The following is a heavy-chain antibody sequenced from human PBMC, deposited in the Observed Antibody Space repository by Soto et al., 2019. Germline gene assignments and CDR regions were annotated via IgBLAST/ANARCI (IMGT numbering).Heavy chain of an antibody. J-gene: IGHJ4*02. D-gene: IGHD1-1*01. V-gene: IGHV4-59*01. CDR2: IYYSGSA. Sequence: SETLSLTCTVSGDSISSYYWSWIRQSPGKGLEWIGQIYYSGSANYNPSLKSRVTISVDTSQNQFSLKLSSVTAADTAVYYCARGTGRSGMAHWGQGXLVTVSS. CDR1: GDSISSYY. CDR3: ARGTGRSGMAH.